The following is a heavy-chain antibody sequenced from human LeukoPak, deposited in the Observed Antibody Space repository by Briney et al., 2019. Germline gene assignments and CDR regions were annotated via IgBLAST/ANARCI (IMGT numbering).Heavy chain of an antibody. J-gene: IGHJ4*02. CDR2: INPNSGGT. D-gene: IGHD2-8*01. CDR1: GYTFTGYY. Sequence: ASVKVSCKASGYTFTGYYMHWVRQAPGQGLEWMGWINPNSGGTNYAQKFQGRVTMTSDTSISTAYMELSRLRSDDTAVYYCARRYCTNGVCAGNFDYWGQGTLVTVSS. CDR3: ARRYCTNGVCAGNFDY. V-gene: IGHV1-2*02.